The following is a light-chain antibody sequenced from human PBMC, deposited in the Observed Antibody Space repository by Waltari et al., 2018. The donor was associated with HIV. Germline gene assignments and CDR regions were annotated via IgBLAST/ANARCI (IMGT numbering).Light chain of an antibody. CDR1: SSDVGGYNY. CDR3: CSYAGDSVV. CDR2: DVN. J-gene: IGLJ2*01. V-gene: IGLV2-11*01. Sequence: QSALTQPRSVSGSPGQSVAISCTGTSSDVGGYNYVSWYQHHPGKAPKLMLSDVNKRPSGVPDRFSGSKSGNTASLTISGLQAEDEADYYCCSYAGDSVVFGGGTKLTVL.